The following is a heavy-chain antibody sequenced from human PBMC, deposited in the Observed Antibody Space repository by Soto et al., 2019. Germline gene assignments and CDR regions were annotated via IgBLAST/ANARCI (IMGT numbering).Heavy chain of an antibody. Sequence: PSETLSLTCTVSGGSISSSSYYWGWIRQPPGKGLEWIGSIYYSGSTYYNPSLKSRVTISVDTSKNQFSLKLSSVTAADTAVYYCYARDYYYDSSGYYYYSYGMDVWGQGTAVT. V-gene: IGHV4-39*01. CDR1: GGSISSSSYY. CDR3: YARDYYYDSSGYYYYSYGMDV. CDR2: IYYSGST. J-gene: IGHJ6*02. D-gene: IGHD3-22*01.